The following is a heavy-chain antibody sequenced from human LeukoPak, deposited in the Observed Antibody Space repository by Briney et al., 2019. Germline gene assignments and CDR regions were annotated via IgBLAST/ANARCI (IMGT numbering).Heavy chain of an antibody. CDR2: INHSGST. Sequence: KPSETLSLTCAVYGESFSGFYWSWIRQSPGKGLEWIGEINHSGSTNYNPPLKSRVIISVDTSKKQFSLKLESVTAADTAVYYCARHENHYGSGSYPWFDPWGQGTLVTVSS. CDR3: ARHENHYGSGSYPWFDP. CDR1: GESFSGFY. J-gene: IGHJ5*02. V-gene: IGHV4-34*01. D-gene: IGHD3-10*01.